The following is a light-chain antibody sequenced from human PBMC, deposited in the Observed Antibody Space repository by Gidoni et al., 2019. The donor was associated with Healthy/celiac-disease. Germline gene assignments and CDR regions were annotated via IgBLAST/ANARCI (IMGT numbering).Light chain of an antibody. CDR2: QDS. V-gene: IGLV3-1*01. J-gene: IGLJ2*01. Sequence: YELTQPPSVSVSPGQTASITCSGDKLGDKYAFWYQQKPGQSPVLVSYQDSKRPSGIPERFSGSNSGNTATLTISGTQAMDEADYYCQAWDSSTVVFGGGTKLTVL. CDR1: KLGDKY. CDR3: QAWDSSTVV.